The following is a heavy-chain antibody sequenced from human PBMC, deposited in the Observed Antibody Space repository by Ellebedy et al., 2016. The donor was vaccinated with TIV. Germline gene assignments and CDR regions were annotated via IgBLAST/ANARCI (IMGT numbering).Heavy chain of an antibody. V-gene: IGHV1-46*01. CDR3: AREGGEVVVARFGY. CDR2: ISPTGGST. Sequence: ASVKVSCKASGYTFTSYYMHWVRQAPGQGLEWMGIISPTGGSTSYAQKFQGRATMTRDTSTSTVYMELSRLRTEDTAVYYCAREGGEVVVARFGYWGQGTLVTVSS. CDR1: GYTFTSYY. J-gene: IGHJ4*02. D-gene: IGHD2-15*01.